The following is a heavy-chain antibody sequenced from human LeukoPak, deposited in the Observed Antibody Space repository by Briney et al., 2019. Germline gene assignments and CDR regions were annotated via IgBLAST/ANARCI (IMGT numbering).Heavy chain of an antibody. V-gene: IGHV3-21*01. CDR2: ISSSSSYV. J-gene: IGHJ4*02. Sequence: GGSLRLSXAASGFTFSSYSMNWVRQAPGKGLEWVSSISSSSSYVYYADSVKGRFTIPRDNAKNSLYLQMNSLRAEDTAVYYCARDSGYSSGWYYFDYWGQGTLVTVSS. CDR1: GFTFSSYS. CDR3: ARDSGYSSGWYYFDY. D-gene: IGHD6-19*01.